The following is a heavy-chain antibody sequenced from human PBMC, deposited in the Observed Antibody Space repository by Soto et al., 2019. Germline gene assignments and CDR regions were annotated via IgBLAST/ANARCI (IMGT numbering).Heavy chain of an antibody. J-gene: IGHJ6*03. V-gene: IGHV3-48*01. D-gene: IGHD7-27*01. CDR2: IGSSSSSI. CDR1: GFTFSNSD. CDR3: SRGGPPGDSYHYYYMDL. Sequence: GGSLRLSCAASGFTFSNSDMNWVRQAPGKGLEWVSYIGSSSSSIYYADSVKGRFTISRDNAKNSLYLRMNSLRAEDTAVYYCSRGGPPGDSYHYYYMDLWGKGTTVTVSS.